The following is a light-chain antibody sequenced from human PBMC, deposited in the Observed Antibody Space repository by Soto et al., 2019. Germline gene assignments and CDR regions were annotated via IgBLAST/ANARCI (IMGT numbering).Light chain of an antibody. CDR1: SSNIGNNA. Sequence: QAVVTQPPSVSEAPRQRVTISCSGSSSNIGNNAVNWYQQLPGKAPKLLIYYDDLLPSGVSDRFSGSKSGTSASLAISGLQSEDEADYYCAAWDDSLNGRGYVFGTGTKVTVL. CDR3: AAWDDSLNGRGYV. J-gene: IGLJ1*01. CDR2: YDD. V-gene: IGLV1-36*01.